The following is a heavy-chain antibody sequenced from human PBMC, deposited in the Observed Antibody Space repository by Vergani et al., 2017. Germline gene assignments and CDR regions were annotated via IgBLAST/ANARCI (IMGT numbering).Heavy chain of an antibody. Sequence: EVQLVETGGGLIQPGGSLRLSCAASGFTVSSNYMSWVRQAPGKGLEWVSVIYSGGSTYYADSVKGRFTISRDNSKNTLYLQMNSLRAEDPAVYYCARESADHIGPIGYFDYWGQGTLVTVSS. V-gene: IGHV3-53*02. D-gene: IGHD3/OR15-3a*01. J-gene: IGHJ4*02. CDR3: ARESADHIGPIGYFDY. CDR1: GFTVSSNY. CDR2: IYSGGST.